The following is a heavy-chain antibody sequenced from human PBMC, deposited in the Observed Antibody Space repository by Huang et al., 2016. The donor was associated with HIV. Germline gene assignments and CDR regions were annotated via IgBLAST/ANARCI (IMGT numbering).Heavy chain of an antibody. D-gene: IGHD3-10*01. J-gene: IGHJ3*02. V-gene: IGHV3-48*01. CDR1: GFTFSSRT. CDR3: ARFGSYYYGSGSYLDAFDI. CDR2: SSSSGGSM. Sequence: EVQLVESGGGLAQPGGSLRLSCAVSGFTFSSRTMNWVRQAPGKGLEWVSYSSSSGGSMFYADSVKGRFTISRDKAKNSLYLQMNSLRAEDTAVYFCARFGSYYYGSGSYLDAFDIWGQGTMVTVSS.